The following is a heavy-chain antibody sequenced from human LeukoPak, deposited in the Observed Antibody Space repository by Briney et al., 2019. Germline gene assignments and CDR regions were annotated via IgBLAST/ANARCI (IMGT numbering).Heavy chain of an antibody. V-gene: IGHV4-34*01. CDR1: GGSFSGYY. D-gene: IGHD1-26*01. CDR2: INHSGST. J-gene: IGHJ4*02. Sequence: SETLSLTCAVYGGSFSGYYWSWIRQPPGKGLEWIGEINHSGSTNYNPSLKSRVTISVDTSKNQFSLKLSSVTAADTAVYYCARHSRTSGSCPTALDYWGQGTLVTVSS. CDR3: ARHSRTSGSCPTALDY.